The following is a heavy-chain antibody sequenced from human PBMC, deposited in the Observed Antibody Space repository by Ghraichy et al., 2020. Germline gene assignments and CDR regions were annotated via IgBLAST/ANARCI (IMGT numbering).Heavy chain of an antibody. Sequence: SCAASGFTFSSYAMNWVRQAPGKGLEWVSAISGSGGSTHYADSVKGRFTISRDNSKNTLYLQMNSLRAEDTAVYYCAKSSYSSNWLFYFDYWGQGTLVTVSS. CDR1: GFTFSSYA. D-gene: IGHD6-13*01. V-gene: IGHV3-23*01. J-gene: IGHJ4*02. CDR3: AKSSYSSNWLFYFDY. CDR2: ISGSGGST.